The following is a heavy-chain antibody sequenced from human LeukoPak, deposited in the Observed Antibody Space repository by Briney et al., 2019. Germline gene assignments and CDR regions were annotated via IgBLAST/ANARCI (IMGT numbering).Heavy chain of an antibody. CDR2: VYYSGST. J-gene: IGHJ3*02. CDR1: GGSISSFTYY. D-gene: IGHD2-2*01. Sequence: PSETLSLTCTVSGGSISSFTYYWGWIRQPPGKGLEWIGSVYYSGSTYYNPSLKSRVTISVDTSKSHFSLKLASVTAADAVVYYFGTAAAPTACDIWGQGTMVTVSS. V-gene: IGHV4-39*01. CDR3: GTAAAPTACDI.